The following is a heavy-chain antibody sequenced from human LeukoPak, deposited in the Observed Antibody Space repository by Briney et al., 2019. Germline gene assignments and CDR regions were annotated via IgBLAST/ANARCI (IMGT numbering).Heavy chain of an antibody. Sequence: GGSLRLSCAASGFTFSDHYMDWVRQAPGKGLEWVGRIRNKANSYITEYAASVKGRFTISRDDSNNSLYLQMNSLKTEDTAVYYCARERTEGFDYWGQGTLVTVSS. CDR1: GFTFSDHY. CDR2: IRNKANSYIT. V-gene: IGHV3-72*01. CDR3: ARERTEGFDY. J-gene: IGHJ4*02.